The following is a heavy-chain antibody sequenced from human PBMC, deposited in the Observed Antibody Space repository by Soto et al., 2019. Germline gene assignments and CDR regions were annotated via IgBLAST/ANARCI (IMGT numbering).Heavy chain of an antibody. V-gene: IGHV3-23*01. CDR1: GFTFSSYA. CDR3: AKGKYSSSWYSIPHYYYYYGMDV. D-gene: IGHD6-13*01. Sequence: HPGGSLRLSCAASGFTFSSYAMSWVRQAPGKGLEWVSAISGSGGSTYYADSVKGRFTISRDNSKNTLYLQMNSLRAEDTAVYYCAKGKYSSSWYSIPHYYYYYGMDVWGQGTTVTVSS. J-gene: IGHJ6*02. CDR2: ISGSGGST.